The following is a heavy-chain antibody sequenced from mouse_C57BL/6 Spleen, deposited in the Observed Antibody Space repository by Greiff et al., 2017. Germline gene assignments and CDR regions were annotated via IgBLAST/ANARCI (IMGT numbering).Heavy chain of an antibody. Sequence: VQLQQSGPELVKPGASVKMSCKASGYTFTDYNMHWVKQSHGKSLEWIGYINPNNGGTSYNQKFKGKATLTVNKSSSTAYMELRSLTSEDSAVYYCARNSCITQAWFAYWGQGTLVTVSA. CDR2: INPNNGGT. J-gene: IGHJ3*01. V-gene: IGHV1-22*01. D-gene: IGHD1-1*01. CDR3: ARNSCITQAWFAY. CDR1: GYTFTDYN.